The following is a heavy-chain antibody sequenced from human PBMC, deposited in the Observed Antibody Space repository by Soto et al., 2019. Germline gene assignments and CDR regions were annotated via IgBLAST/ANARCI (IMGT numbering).Heavy chain of an antibody. V-gene: IGHV4-34*01. CDR3: ARGDRPGRDGYNPFHY. CDR2: INHSGST. J-gene: IGHJ4*02. Sequence: SETLSLTCASYGGSFRGFYWSWIRQPPGKGLEWIGEINHSGSTNSNPSLKSRVSISVDPSKNQFSLKLTSVTAADTAVYYCARGDRPGRDGYNPFHYWGQGTLVTVS. CDR1: GGSFRGFY. D-gene: IGHD5-12*01.